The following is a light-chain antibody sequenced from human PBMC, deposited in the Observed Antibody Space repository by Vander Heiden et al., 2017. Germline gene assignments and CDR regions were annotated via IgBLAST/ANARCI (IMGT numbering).Light chain of an antibody. CDR3: RHCKHLNT. CDR1: QSLFTSDGIIY. Sequence: DVVMTQSTLFLPVTLGQTAPISCRPSQSLFTSDGIIYFHWYQQRPGQSPRRLIYKVSIRDCGFPDRFSGGGSDTDFTLESSRREDEDVGVYYGRHCKHLNTFGGGTKVEIK. J-gene: IGKJ4*01. V-gene: IGKV2-30*01. CDR2: KVS.